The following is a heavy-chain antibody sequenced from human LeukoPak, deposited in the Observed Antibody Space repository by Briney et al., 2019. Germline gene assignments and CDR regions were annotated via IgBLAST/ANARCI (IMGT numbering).Heavy chain of an antibody. D-gene: IGHD5-12*01. J-gene: IGHJ4*02. V-gene: IGHV3-20*04. Sequence: GGSLRLSCAASGFTFNDYGMSWVRQGPGKGLEWVSGINWNGGTTGYADSVRGRFTISRDNAKNSLYLQMNSLRAEDTAVYYCAKDPAAGVAKTKLDYWGQGTLVTVSS. CDR3: AKDPAAGVAKTKLDY. CDR2: INWNGGTT. CDR1: GFTFNDYG.